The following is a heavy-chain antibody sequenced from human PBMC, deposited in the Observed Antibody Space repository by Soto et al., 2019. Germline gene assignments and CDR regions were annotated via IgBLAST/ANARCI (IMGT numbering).Heavy chain of an antibody. V-gene: IGHV3-21*01. CDR3: ARVLTTAYDAFNI. D-gene: IGHD4-17*01. CDR2: ISSSSTYI. Sequence: EVQLVESGGGLVKPGGSLRLSCAASGFTFSNYPMNWVRQAPGKGLEWVSSISSSSTYIYYADSVKGRFTISRDNAKNSLYLQMDSLRAEDTAVYYCARVLTTAYDAFNIWGQGTVVTVSS. CDR1: GFTFSNYP. J-gene: IGHJ3*02.